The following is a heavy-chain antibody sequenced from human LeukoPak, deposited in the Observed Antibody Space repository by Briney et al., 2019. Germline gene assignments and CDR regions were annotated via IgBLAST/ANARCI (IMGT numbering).Heavy chain of an antibody. CDR3: ARSRQYYYDSSGYYYDY. D-gene: IGHD3-22*01. J-gene: IGHJ4*02. V-gene: IGHV5-51*01. Sequence: GESLKISCKGSGYSFTSYWIGWVRQLPGKGLEWMGIIYPGDSDTRYSPSFQGQVTISADKSISTAYLQWSSLKASDTAMYYCARSRQYYYDSSGYYYDYWGQGTLVTVSS. CDR1: GYSFTSYW. CDR2: IYPGDSDT.